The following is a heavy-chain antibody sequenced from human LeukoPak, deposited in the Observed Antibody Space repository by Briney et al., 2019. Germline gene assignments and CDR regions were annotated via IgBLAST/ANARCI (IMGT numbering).Heavy chain of an antibody. CDR1: GNYW. CDR3: ARGKYGYTSGWQLIDY. Sequence: GGSLRLSCAASGNYWMHWVRQAPGKGLVWVSHINSDGSWTSYADSVKGRFTISKDNAKNTVYLQMNSLRAEDTAVYYCARGKYGYTSGWQLIDYWGQGTLVTVSS. D-gene: IGHD6-19*01. J-gene: IGHJ4*02. V-gene: IGHV3-74*01. CDR2: INSDGSWT.